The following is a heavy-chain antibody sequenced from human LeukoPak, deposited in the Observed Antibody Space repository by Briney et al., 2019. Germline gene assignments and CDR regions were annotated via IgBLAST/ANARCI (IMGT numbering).Heavy chain of an antibody. J-gene: IGHJ4*02. CDR3: ARHQREYCSSWVPIDD. CDR1: GYSFSTYW. D-gene: IGHD2/OR15-2a*01. CDR2: TYPGDSDT. Sequence: GESLKILLKSFGYSFSTYWVGWVRQMPGKGLEWMGITYPGDSDTRYSPSFQGQVTIHAHKSISTACLECSSLKDSDTAMYYWARHQREYCSSWVPIDDLGEGTQVTVSS. V-gene: IGHV5-51*01.